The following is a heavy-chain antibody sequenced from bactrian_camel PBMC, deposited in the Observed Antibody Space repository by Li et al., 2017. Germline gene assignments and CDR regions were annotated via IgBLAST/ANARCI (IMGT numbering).Heavy chain of an antibody. CDR2: ITTGTGNT. CDR3: AASRLASTINWRQERWYGY. J-gene: IGHJ4*01. D-gene: IGHD4*01. Sequence: HVQLVESGGDSVQPGGSLRLSCVASQYTGGPFYMAYFRQAPGKEREGVATITTGTGNTDYADSVKGRFTISQDGAENTVYLQMNGLKSEDTAMYYCAASRLASTINWRQERWYGYWGQGTQVTVS. V-gene: IGHV3S1*01. CDR1: QYTGGPFY.